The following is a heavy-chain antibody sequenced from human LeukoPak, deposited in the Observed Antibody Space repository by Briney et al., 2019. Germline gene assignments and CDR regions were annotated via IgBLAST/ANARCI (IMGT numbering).Heavy chain of an antibody. CDR3: ARDVEFNYGMDV. V-gene: IGHV4-59*01. J-gene: IGHJ6*04. CDR2: IYYSGST. D-gene: IGHD3-10*01. Sequence: PSETLSLTCTVSGGSISSYYWSWIRQPLGKGLEWIGYIYYSGSTNYNPSLKSRVTISVDTSKNQFSLKLSSVTAADTAVYYCARDVEFNYGMDVWGKGTTVTVSS. CDR1: GGSISSYY.